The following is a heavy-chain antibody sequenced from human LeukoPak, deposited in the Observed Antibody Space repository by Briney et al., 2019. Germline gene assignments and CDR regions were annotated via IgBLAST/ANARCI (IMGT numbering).Heavy chain of an antibody. D-gene: IGHD2-2*01. J-gene: IGHJ4*02. CDR2: INPDDSDI. V-gene: IGHV5-51*01. CDR3: ARVVVPAAISN. CDR1: GYKFSSYW. Sequence: GESLKISCKGSGYKFSSYWIGWVRQMSGEGLEWMGVINPDDSDIRYSPSFEGQVTISADKSTSTAYLQWNNLEASDTAMYYCARVVVPAAISNWGQGTPVTVFS.